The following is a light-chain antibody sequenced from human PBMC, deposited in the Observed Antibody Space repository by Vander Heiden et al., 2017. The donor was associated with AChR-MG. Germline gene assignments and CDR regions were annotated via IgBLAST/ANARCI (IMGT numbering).Light chain of an antibody. CDR3: SSYAGSNNVL. V-gene: IGLV2-8*01. J-gene: IGLJ2*01. CDR2: EVT. Sequence: QSAPTQPPSSSGSPGQSVTISCTGTSSDVGGYNYVSWYQQHPGRAPKLVIYEVTKRPSGVPDRFSGSKSGNTASLTVSGLQAEDEAEYYCSSYAGSNNVLFGGGTKLTVL. CDR1: SSDVGGYNY.